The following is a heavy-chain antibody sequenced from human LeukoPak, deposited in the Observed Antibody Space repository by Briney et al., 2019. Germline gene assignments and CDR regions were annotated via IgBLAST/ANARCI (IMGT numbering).Heavy chain of an antibody. CDR2: IYWDDDK. Sequence: SGPTLVKPTQTLTLTCTFSGFSLSTSGVGVGWIRQPPGRTLEWLALIYWDDDKRYSPSLKSRLTITKDTSKNQVVLTMTNMDPVDTATYYCAHTRLWFGELHFDYWGQGTLVTVSS. CDR1: GFSLSTSGVG. V-gene: IGHV2-5*02. J-gene: IGHJ4*02. CDR3: AHTRLWFGELHFDY. D-gene: IGHD3-10*01.